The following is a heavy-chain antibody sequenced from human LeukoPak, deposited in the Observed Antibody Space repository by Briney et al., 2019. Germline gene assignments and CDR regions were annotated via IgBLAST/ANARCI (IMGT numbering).Heavy chain of an antibody. CDR2: INHSGST. CDR1: GGSFSGYY. V-gene: IGHV4-34*01. D-gene: IGHD2/OR15-2a*01. CDR3: ARGPSMAGGGFDY. Sequence: SETLSLTCAVYGGSFSGYYWSWIRQPPGKGLEWIGEINHSGSTNYNPSLKSRVTISVDTSKNQFSLKLSSVTAAGTAVYYCARGPSMAGGGFDYWGQGTLVTVSS. J-gene: IGHJ4*02.